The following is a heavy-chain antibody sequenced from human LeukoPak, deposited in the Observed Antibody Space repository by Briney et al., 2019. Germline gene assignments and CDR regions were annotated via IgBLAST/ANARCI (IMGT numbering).Heavy chain of an antibody. D-gene: IGHD6-19*01. J-gene: IGHJ4*02. CDR3: ARTGYSSGWYPFDY. V-gene: IGHV4-59*12. CDR2: IYYSGST. CDR1: GDSISSYY. Sequence: SETLSLTCAVSGDSISSYYWSWIRQPPGKGLEWIGYIYYSGSTNYNPSLKSRVTMSVDTSKNHFSLKLRSVTAADTAVYYCARTGYSSGWYPFDYWGQGTLVTVSS.